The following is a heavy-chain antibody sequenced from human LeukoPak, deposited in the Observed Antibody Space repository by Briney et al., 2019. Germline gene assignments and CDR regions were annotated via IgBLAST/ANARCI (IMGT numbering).Heavy chain of an antibody. CDR3: ARLFDYYDSSGYYSLAFDI. D-gene: IGHD3-22*01. CDR1: GYTLTELS. J-gene: IGHJ3*02. Sequence: ASVNVSCKVSGYTLTELSMHWVRQAPGKLLEWMGGFDPEDGETIYAQKFEGRVTMTEDTSTDTAYMELSSLRSEDTAVYYCARLFDYYDSSGYYSLAFDIWGQGTMVTVSS. V-gene: IGHV1-24*01. CDR2: FDPEDGET.